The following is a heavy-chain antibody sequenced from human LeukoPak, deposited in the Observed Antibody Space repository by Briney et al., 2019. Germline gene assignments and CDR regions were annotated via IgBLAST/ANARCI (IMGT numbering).Heavy chain of an antibody. D-gene: IGHD6-13*01. Sequence: GGSLRLSCAASGFTFSSYAKHWVRQAPGKGLEWVAVISYDGSNKYYADSVKGRFTISRDNSKNTLYLQMNSLRAEDTAVYYCARVQYSSSWYEGGDYWGQGTLVTVSS. CDR1: GFTFSSYA. J-gene: IGHJ4*02. CDR3: ARVQYSSSWYEGGDY. CDR2: ISYDGSNK. V-gene: IGHV3-30-3*01.